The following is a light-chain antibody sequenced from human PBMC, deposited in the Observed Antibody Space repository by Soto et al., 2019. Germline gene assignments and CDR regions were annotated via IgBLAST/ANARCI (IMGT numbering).Light chain of an antibody. V-gene: IGKV1-39*01. J-gene: IGKJ3*01. CDR2: AAS. Sequence: DIQMTQSPSSLSASVGDRVTITCRASQSFSSYLIWYQQRPGKAPKLLIYAASSLQSGVPSRFSGSGSGTDFTLTISSLQPEDFATYYCQQSYSAPFTFGPGTKVDVK. CDR1: QSFSSY. CDR3: QQSYSAPFT.